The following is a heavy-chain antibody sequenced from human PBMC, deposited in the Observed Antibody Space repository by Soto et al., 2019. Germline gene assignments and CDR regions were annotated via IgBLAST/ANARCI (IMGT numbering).Heavy chain of an antibody. CDR3: AKDSFQWLVVGAFDI. D-gene: IGHD6-19*01. J-gene: IGHJ3*02. CDR2: ISYDGSNK. Sequence: GGSLILSCAASGFTFSSYGMHWVRQAPGKGLEWVAVISYDGSNKYYADSVKGRFTISRDNSKNTLYLQMNSLRAEDTAVYYCAKDSFQWLVVGAFDIWGQGTMVTVS. V-gene: IGHV3-30*18. CDR1: GFTFSSYG.